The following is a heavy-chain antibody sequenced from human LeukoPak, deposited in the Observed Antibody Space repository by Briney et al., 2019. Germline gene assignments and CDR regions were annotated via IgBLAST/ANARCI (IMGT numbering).Heavy chain of an antibody. J-gene: IGHJ4*02. D-gene: IGHD1-26*01. CDR3: AKGGSMVGVTRNFDS. CDR2: IRDNGRST. V-gene: IGHV3-23*01. Sequence: GGSLSHFCAASGFTFISSAMSWVRQAPGKGLEWVSGIRDNGRSTYYADSVKGRFTISIDNPKNALYLQMNSLRAEDTAVYYCAKGGSMVGVTRNFDSWGQGNLVTVSS. CDR1: GFTFISSA.